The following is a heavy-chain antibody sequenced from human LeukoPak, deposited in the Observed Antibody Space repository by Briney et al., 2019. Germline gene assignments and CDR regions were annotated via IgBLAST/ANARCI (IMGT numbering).Heavy chain of an antibody. CDR2: ISYDGSNK. V-gene: IGHV3-30-3*01. J-gene: IGHJ1*01. CDR1: GFTFSNYA. CDR3: AGHKTHGNFQH. Sequence: PGGSLRLSCAASGFTFSNYAVHWVRQAPGKGLEWVAVISYDGSNKYYADSVKGRFTISRDNSKNTLYLQMSSLRAEDTAVYYCAGHKTHGNFQHWGQGTLVTVSS.